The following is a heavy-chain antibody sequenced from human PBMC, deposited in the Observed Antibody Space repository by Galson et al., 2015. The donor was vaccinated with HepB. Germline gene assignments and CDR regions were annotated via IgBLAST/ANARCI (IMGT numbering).Heavy chain of an antibody. D-gene: IGHD5-18*01. CDR3: ARSGRGYSYGID. Sequence: SLRLSCAASGFTFSSHWMHWIRQGPGKGLVWVSRINNDGSTTSYADSVKGRFTISRDNARDTLFLQMDSLRAEDTAVNYCARSGRGYSYGIDWGQGTLVTVSS. CDR2: INNDGSTT. V-gene: IGHV3-74*01. J-gene: IGHJ4*02. CDR1: GFTFSSHW.